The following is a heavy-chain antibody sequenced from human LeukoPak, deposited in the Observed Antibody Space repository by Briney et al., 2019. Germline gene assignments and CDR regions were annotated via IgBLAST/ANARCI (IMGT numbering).Heavy chain of an antibody. CDR3: ARSEQWLVPLDH. V-gene: IGHV4-39*07. D-gene: IGHD6-19*01. CDR1: GGSISSSSYY. Sequence: SETLSLTCTVSGGSISSSSYYWGWIRQPPGKGLEWFGSIYYSGSTYYNPSLKSRVTISVDTSKNQFSLKLSSVTAADTAVYYCARSEQWLVPLDHWGQGTLVTVSS. J-gene: IGHJ4*02. CDR2: IYYSGST.